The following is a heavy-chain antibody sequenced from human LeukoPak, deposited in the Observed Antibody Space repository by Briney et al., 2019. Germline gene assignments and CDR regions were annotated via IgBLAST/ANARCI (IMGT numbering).Heavy chain of an antibody. Sequence: SETLSLTCTVSGGSISSSSYYWGWIRQPPGQGLGWIGSIYYSGSTYYNPSLKCRVTISVGTSKKQFSLKLSSVTAADTAVYYCRATPYYYDSSGYYSHYYGMDVWGRGTTVTVSS. J-gene: IGHJ6*02. V-gene: IGHV4-39*01. CDR1: GGSISSSSYY. CDR2: IYYSGST. D-gene: IGHD3-22*01. CDR3: RATPYYYDSSGYYSHYYGMDV.